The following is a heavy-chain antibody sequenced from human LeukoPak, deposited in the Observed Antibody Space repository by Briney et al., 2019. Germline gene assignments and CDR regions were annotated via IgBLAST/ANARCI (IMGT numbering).Heavy chain of an antibody. J-gene: IGHJ5*01. D-gene: IGHD6-13*01. Sequence: PGGSLRLSCAASGFTFSHYSMNWVRQAPGKELEWVSYVKSDSATIYYGDSVKGRFTISRDNAKNLLYLQMNSLRAEDTAVYFCARGAGSSSWSAHWFDSWGQGTLVTVSS. CDR2: VKSDSATI. V-gene: IGHV3-48*04. CDR1: GFTFSHYS. CDR3: ARGAGSSSWSAHWFDS.